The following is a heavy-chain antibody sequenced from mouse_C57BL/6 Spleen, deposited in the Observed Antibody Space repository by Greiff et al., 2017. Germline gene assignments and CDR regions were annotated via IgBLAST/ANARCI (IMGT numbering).Heavy chain of an antibody. D-gene: IGHD2-5*01. CDR2: INYDGSST. Sequence: EVMLVESEGGLVQPGSSMKLSCTASGFTFSDYYMAWVRQVPEKGLEWVANINYDGSSTYYLDSLKSRFIISRDNAKNILYLQMSSLKSEDTATYYCARALYSNSFDYWDQGTTLTVSS. CDR1: GFTFSDYY. J-gene: IGHJ2*01. CDR3: ARALYSNSFDY. V-gene: IGHV5-16*01.